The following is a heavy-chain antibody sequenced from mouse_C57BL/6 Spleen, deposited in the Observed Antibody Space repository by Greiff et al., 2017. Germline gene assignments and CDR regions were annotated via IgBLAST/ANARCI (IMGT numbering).Heavy chain of an antibody. CDR3: AATVVACYYAMED. Sequence: QVQLQQSGPELVKPGASVKISCKASGYAFSSSWMNWVKQRPGKGLEWIGRIYPGDGDTNYNGKFKGKTTLTEDKSSSTAYMQLSSLTSEDSAVYVCAATVVACYYAMEDWGKGTSVTVAS. V-gene: IGHV1-82*01. CDR2: IYPGDGDT. CDR1: GYAFSSSW. J-gene: IGHJ4*01. D-gene: IGHD1-1*01.